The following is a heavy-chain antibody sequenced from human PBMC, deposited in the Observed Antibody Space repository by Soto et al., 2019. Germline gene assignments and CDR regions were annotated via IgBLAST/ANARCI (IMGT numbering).Heavy chain of an antibody. CDR1: GADINTYS. D-gene: IGHD6-19*01. CDR2: IYTSASI. J-gene: IGHJ6*02. V-gene: IGHV4-4*07. CDR3: ARDREAGYNFYYGMDV. Sequence: SETLSLTCSVSGADINTYSWTWIRQPAGKGLEWIGRIYTSASINYNPSLKGRVTLSVDTSTNQVSLRLASVTAADTAIYYCARDREAGYNFYYGMDVWGQGXTVTVS.